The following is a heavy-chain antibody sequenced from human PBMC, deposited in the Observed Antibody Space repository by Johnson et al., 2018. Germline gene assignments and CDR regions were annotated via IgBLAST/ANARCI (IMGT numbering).Heavy chain of an antibody. CDR3: ARKGCRIRNTMIVCVITLLLLLHGRLGHV. V-gene: IGHV3-30-3*01. CDR2: ISYDGFNK. J-gene: IGHJ6*04. D-gene: IGHD3-22*01. Sequence: QVQLVQSGGGVVQPGRSLRLSCAASGFTFSRYTMHWVRQAPGKGLEWVAVISYDGFNKCYVDSVKGRFTISRDNSKNTLYLQMNRLRAEDTAVYYCARKGCRIRNTMIVCVITLLLLLHGRLGHVWGKGTTVTVSS. CDR1: GFTFSRYT.